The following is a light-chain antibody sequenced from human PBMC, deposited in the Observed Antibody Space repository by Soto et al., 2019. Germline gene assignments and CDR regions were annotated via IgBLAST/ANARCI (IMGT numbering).Light chain of an antibody. CDR2: EVS. CDR1: SSDVGGYDY. J-gene: IGLJ1*01. V-gene: IGLV2-14*01. Sequence: QSVLTQPAYVSGSPGQSLTISCTGTSSDVGGYDYVSWYQLHPGKAPKLMVFEVSNRPSGVSYRFSGSKSGNTASLTISGLQAEDEADYFCSSYSISTAYLFGTGTKV. CDR3: SSYSISTAYL.